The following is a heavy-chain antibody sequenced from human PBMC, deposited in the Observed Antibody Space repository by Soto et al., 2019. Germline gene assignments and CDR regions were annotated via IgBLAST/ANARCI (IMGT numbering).Heavy chain of an antibody. CDR1: GYKFTSYD. CDR3: ARGVGDYNFSDP. CDR2: MNPNNGNT. Sequence: GASVKVSCKASGYKFTSYDIHWVRQATGQGLEWMGSMNPNNGNTAYARKFQGRVTLTRDTSISTAFMEVASLRREDTAMYYCARGVGDYNFSDPWR. D-gene: IGHD4-4*01. V-gene: IGHV1-8*01. J-gene: IGHJ5*02.